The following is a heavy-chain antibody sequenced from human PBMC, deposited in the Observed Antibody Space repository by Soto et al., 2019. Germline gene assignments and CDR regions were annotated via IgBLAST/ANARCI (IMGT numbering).Heavy chain of an antibody. Sequence: GGSLRLSCAASGFTFSSYGMHWVRQAPGKGLEWVAVISYDGSNKYYADSVKGRFTISRDNSKNTLYLQMNSLRAEDTAVYYCAKERGLGYCSGGSCLEGNAFDIWGQGTMVTVSS. CDR1: GFTFSSYG. CDR2: ISYDGSNK. CDR3: AKERGLGYCSGGSCLEGNAFDI. J-gene: IGHJ3*02. D-gene: IGHD2-15*01. V-gene: IGHV3-30*18.